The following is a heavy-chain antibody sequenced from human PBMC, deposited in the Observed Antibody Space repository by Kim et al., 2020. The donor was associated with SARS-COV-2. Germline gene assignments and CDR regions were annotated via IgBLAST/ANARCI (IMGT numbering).Heavy chain of an antibody. J-gene: IGHJ6*02. D-gene: IGHD3-9*01. CDR3: ARDIYYDILTGYPYYGMDV. V-gene: IGHV4-39*07. Sequence: SETLSLTCTVSGGSISSSSYYWGWIRQPPGKGLEWIGTIYYSGSTYYNPSLKSRVTISVDTSKNQFFLKLSSVTAADTAVYYCARDIYYDILTGYPYYGMDVWGHGTTVTVSS. CDR2: IYYSGST. CDR1: GGSISSSSYY.